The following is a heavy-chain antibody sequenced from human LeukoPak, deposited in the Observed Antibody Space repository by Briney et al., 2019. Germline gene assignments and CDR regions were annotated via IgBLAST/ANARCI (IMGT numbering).Heavy chain of an antibody. D-gene: IGHD3-10*01. J-gene: IGHJ4*02. V-gene: IGHV3-53*01. CDR1: GFTFSSYW. Sequence: GGSLRLSCAASGFTFSSYWMHWVRQAPGKGLVWVSVIYSGGSTYYADSVKGRFTISRDNSKNTLYLQMNSLRAEDTAVYYCARGSPMLRGRPFDYWGQGTLVTVSS. CDR2: IYSGGST. CDR3: ARGSPMLRGRPFDY.